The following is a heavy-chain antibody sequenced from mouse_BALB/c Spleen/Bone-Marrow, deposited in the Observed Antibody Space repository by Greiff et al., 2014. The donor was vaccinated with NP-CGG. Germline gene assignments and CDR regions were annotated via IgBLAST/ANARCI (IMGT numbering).Heavy chain of an antibody. V-gene: IGHV2-4*02. CDR2: IWSGGST. CDR3: ARNDYGNPHYAMDY. J-gene: IGHJ4*01. D-gene: IGHD2-1*01. Sequence: VMLVESGPGLVQPSQSLFITCTVSGFSVISYGVHWVRQPPGKGLEWLGVIWSGGSTDYNAAFISRPSISKDNSKSQVFFKMNSLQADDTAIYYCARNDYGNPHYAMDYWGQGTSVTVSS. CDR1: GFSVISYG.